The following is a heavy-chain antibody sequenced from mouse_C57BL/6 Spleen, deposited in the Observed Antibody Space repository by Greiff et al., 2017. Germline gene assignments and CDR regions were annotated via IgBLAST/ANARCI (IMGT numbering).Heavy chain of an antibody. Sequence: EVKLMESGGGLVKPGGSLKLSCAASGFTFSDYGMHWVRQAPEKGLEWVAYIRSGSVTIYYPDTVKGRFTFSRDNAKNTLCLLMTSLRSEDTAMYCCASYGSRNCFDDGGQGTTLTVSS. V-gene: IGHV5-17*01. CDR3: ASYGSRNCFDD. D-gene: IGHD1-1*01. J-gene: IGHJ2*01. CDR2: IRSGSVTI. CDR1: GFTFSDYG.